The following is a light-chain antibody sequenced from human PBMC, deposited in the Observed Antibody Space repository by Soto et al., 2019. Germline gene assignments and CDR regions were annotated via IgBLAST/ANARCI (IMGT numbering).Light chain of an antibody. J-gene: IGLJ3*02. CDR3: AVWDDGLSGWV. V-gene: IGLV1-44*01. CDR1: DSNIGSNT. Sequence: QSVLTQAPSASGTPGQSVTISCSGSDSNIGSNTVNWYQQLPGMAPKLLIYANFQRSSGVPDRFSASKSGTSASLAISGLQSEDEAHYYCAVWDDGLSGWVFGGGTKETVL. CDR2: ANF.